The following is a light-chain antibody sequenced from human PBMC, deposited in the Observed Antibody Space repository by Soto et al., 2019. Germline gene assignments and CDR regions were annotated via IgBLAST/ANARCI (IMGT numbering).Light chain of an antibody. V-gene: IGKV1-5*01. Sequence: DIQMTQSPSTLSASVGDRVTITCRASQSISSWLAWYQQKPGKAPKLLIYDASTLESGVPSRFSGSGSGTEFTLTISSLQTDDFATYYCQQYNSYSWTFGQGTKVEIK. J-gene: IGKJ1*01. CDR2: DAS. CDR3: QQYNSYSWT. CDR1: QSISSW.